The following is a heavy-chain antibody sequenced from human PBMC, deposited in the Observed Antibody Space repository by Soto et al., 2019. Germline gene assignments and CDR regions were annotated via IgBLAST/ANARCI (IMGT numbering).Heavy chain of an antibody. CDR1: GFTFSSYW. V-gene: IGHV3-74*03. Sequence: DVQLVESGGGLFQPGGSLRLSCAASGFTFSSYWMHWVRQAPGKGLVGVSRIRSDGTNAEYAGSVKGRFTISRDNAENTLYLRMNSLRVEDTAVYYCVRGDGDYHDGNGYLGRHWGQGTLVTVSS. D-gene: IGHD3-22*01. CDR2: IRSDGTNA. CDR3: VRGDGDYHDGNGYLGRH. J-gene: IGHJ4*02.